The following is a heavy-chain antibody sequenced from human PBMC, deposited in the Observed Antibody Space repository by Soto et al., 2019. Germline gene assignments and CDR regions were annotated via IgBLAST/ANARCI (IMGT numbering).Heavy chain of an antibody. Sequence: PGGSLRLSCAASGFTFSSSWMHWVRQAPGKGLVWVSRVSGDGSSTNYADSVKGRFTISRDNAKNTLYLQMNSLRAEDAAVYYCAKVGPGYDTYWFDPWGQGTLVTVSS. CDR2: VSGDGSST. D-gene: IGHD3-22*01. CDR1: GFTFSSSW. J-gene: IGHJ5*02. CDR3: AKVGPGYDTYWFDP. V-gene: IGHV3-74*01.